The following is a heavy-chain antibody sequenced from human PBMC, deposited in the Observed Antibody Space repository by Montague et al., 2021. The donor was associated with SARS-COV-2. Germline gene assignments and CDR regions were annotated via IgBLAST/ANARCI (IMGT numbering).Heavy chain of an antibody. Sequence: SETLSLTCTVSGGSISRYYWSWIRQPPGKGLEWIGCFYYSGSTNYNPSLKSRVTISVGTSKNQFSLKLNSVTAADTALYYCARLGMGSNWFQSAFDIWGQGTMVTVSS. CDR2: FYYSGST. CDR1: GGSISRYY. D-gene: IGHD6-13*01. J-gene: IGHJ3*02. V-gene: IGHV4-59*08. CDR3: ARLGMGSNWFQSAFDI.